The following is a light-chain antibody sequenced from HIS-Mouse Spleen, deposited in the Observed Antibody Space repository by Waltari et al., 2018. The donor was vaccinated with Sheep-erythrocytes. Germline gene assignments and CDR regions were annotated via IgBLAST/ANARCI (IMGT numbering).Light chain of an antibody. V-gene: IGLV1-47*01. CDR2: RNN. CDR3: AACDDSLSGNWV. CDR1: SPNLGINY. J-gene: IGLJ3*02. Sequence: QSVLTQPPSASGTPGQRVTISCSGSSPNLGINYVYWYQQPPGTAPKLLIYRNNQRPSGVPDRFSGSKSGTSASLAISGLRSEDEADYYCAACDDSLSGNWVFGGGTKLTVL.